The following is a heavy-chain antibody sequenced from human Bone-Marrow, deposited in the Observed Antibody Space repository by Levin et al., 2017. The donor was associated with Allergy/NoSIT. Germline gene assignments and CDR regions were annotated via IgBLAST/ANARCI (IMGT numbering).Heavy chain of an antibody. Sequence: LSLTCAASGFSVSENYMSWVRQAPGKGLEWVSVIYSGVGTDYADSVKGRFTISRDNSKNIVYLQMNTLTAQDTAVYFCARGFFGYYVSSGYIDAFELWGQGTTVTVSS. V-gene: IGHV3-53*01. CDR1: GFSVSENY. CDR2: IYSGVGT. D-gene: IGHD3-22*01. CDR3: ARGFFGYYVSSGYIDAFEL. J-gene: IGHJ3*01.